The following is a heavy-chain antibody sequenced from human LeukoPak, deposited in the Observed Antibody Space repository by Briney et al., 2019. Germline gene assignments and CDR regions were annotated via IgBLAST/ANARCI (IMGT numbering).Heavy chain of an antibody. V-gene: IGHV1-2*02. J-gene: IGHJ4*02. CDR2: IYPNSSVT. Sequence: ASLKVSCKASVYTFTGYYMRWVRQAPGQGLEWIGWIYPNSSVTQYAQKFQGRVTLTRDTSISTAYMELNSLRSDDTAVYYCARLAGITAGGSMVGWGQGTLVTVSS. CDR1: VYTFTGYY. CDR3: ARLAGITAGGSMVG. D-gene: IGHD6-13*01.